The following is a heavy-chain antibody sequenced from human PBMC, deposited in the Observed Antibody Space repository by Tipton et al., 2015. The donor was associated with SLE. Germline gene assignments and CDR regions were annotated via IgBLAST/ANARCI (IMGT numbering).Heavy chain of an antibody. CDR1: GGSFSGYS. CDR3: ARGWGAYSSAWRYFYYYMDV. J-gene: IGHJ6*03. V-gene: IGHV4-34*01. Sequence: TLSLTCAVYGGSFSGYSWSWIRQPPGKGLEWIGEINHSGSTNYNPPLKSRVTISVDTSKNQLSLRLNSVTAADTAVYYCARGWGAYSSAWRYFYYYMDVWGKGTTVSVSS. CDR2: INHSGST. D-gene: IGHD6-19*01.